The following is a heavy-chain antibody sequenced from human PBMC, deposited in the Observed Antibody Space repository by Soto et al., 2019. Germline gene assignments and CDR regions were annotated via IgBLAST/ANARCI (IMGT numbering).Heavy chain of an antibody. CDR1: GCTFSSYA. Sequence: SVRVSCKASGCTFSSYAISWVRQAPGQGLEWMGGIIPIFGTANYAQKFQGRVTVTADESTSTAYMELSSLRSEDTAVYYCAMVVRVGFDPWGQGTLVTVSS. J-gene: IGHJ5*02. D-gene: IGHD2-15*01. CDR3: AMVVRVGFDP. V-gene: IGHV1-69*13. CDR2: IIPIFGTA.